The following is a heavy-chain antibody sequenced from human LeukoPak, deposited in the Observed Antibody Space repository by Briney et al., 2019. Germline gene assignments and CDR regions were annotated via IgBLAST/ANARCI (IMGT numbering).Heavy chain of an antibody. D-gene: IGHD6-13*01. V-gene: IGHV3-15*01. J-gene: IGHJ4*02. CDR2: IKSKGSGGTT. Sequence: GGTLRLSCADSGFIFSTYGMSWVRQAPGKGLEWVGRIKSKGSGGTTDFAAPVKGRFTISRDDSKNTLYLQMNSLKIEDTAVYYCITVRDPSSWSLNSWGQGTLVIVSS. CDR1: GFIFSTYG. CDR3: ITVRDPSSWSLNS.